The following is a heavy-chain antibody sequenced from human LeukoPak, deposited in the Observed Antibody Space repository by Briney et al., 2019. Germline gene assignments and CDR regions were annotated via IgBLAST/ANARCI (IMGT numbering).Heavy chain of an antibody. D-gene: IGHD5-12*01. J-gene: IGHJ6*04. CDR1: GFTFSSYE. CDR3: AREGGYDFIWRKRYYYGMDV. V-gene: IGHV3-48*03. Sequence: PGGSLRLSCAASGFTFSSYEMNWVRQAPGKGLEWVSYISSSGSTIYYADSVKGRFTISRDNAKNSLYLQMNSRRAEDTAGYYCAREGGYDFIWRKRYYYGMDVWGKGTTVTVSS. CDR2: ISSSGSTI.